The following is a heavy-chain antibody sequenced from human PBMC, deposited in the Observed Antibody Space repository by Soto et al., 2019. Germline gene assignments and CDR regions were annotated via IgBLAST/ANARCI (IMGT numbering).Heavy chain of an antibody. CDR2: ISSSSSYI. Sequence: GGSLRLSCAASGFTFSSYSMNWVRQAPGKGLEWVSYISSSSSYIYYADSVKGRFTISRDNAKNSLYLQMNSLRAEDTAVYYCARDGSDDFWSGYSIEYFQHWGQGTLVTVSS. CDR3: ARDGSDDFWSGYSIEYFQH. CDR1: GFTFSSYS. J-gene: IGHJ1*01. V-gene: IGHV3-21*01. D-gene: IGHD3-3*01.